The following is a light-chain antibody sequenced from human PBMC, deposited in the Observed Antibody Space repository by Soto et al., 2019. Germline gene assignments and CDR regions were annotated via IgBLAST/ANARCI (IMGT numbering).Light chain of an antibody. J-gene: IGLJ7*01. V-gene: IGLV1-47*01. CDR2: RNN. CDR1: TPNIGSNY. CDR3: GTWDSSLSAAV. Sequence: QSGLTQPPSASGTPGQRVIISCSGKTPNIGSNYVYWYRHLPGTAPQLLIYRNNQRPSGVPDRFSGSKSRTSASLAISGLRSEDDADYFCGTWDSSLSAAVFGGGTQLTVL.